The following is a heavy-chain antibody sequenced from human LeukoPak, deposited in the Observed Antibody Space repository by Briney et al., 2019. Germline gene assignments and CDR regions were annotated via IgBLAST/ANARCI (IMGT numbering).Heavy chain of an antibody. CDR1: GFTFSGSA. J-gene: IGHJ5*02. Sequence: GGSLRLSCAASGFTFSGSAMHWVRQASGKGLEWVGRIRSKANSYATAYAASVKGRFTISRDDSKNTAYLQMNSLKTEDMAVYYCTSGYLVVSRNWFDPWGQGTLVTVSS. CDR2: IRSKANSYAT. D-gene: IGHD5-12*01. CDR3: TSGYLVVSRNWFDP. V-gene: IGHV3-73*01.